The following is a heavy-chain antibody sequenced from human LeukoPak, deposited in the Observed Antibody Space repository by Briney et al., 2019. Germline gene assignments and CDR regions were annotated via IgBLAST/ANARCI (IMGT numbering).Heavy chain of an antibody. Sequence: SGTLSLTCAVSGGSISRNTWWSWARQPPGKGLEWIAEIHDSGRTNYNPSLKSRVTISVDKSKNQFSLQLASMTAADTAVYYCAREVTTWGSANNWFDPWGQGTLVTVSS. V-gene: IGHV4-4*02. J-gene: IGHJ5*02. CDR1: GGSISRNTW. D-gene: IGHD4-11*01. CDR3: AREVTTWGSANNWFDP. CDR2: IHDSGRT.